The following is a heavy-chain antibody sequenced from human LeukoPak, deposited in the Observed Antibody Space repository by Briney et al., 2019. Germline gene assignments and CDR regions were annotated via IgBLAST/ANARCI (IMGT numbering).Heavy chain of an antibody. CDR3: ARARPWRFHVRYFDY. J-gene: IGHJ4*02. CDR1: GGSISSYY. Sequence: PSETLFLTCTVSGGSISSYYWSWIRQPPGKGLEWIGYIYYSGSTNYNPSLKSRVTISVDASKNQFSLKLSSVTAADTAVYYCARARPWRFHVRYFDYWGQGTLVTVSS. V-gene: IGHV4-59*08. D-gene: IGHD6-6*01. CDR2: IYYSGST.